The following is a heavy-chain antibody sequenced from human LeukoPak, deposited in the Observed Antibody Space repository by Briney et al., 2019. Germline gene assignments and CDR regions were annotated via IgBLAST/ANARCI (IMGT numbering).Heavy chain of an antibody. D-gene: IGHD1-26*01. V-gene: IGHV3-30*18. Sequence: PGGSLRLSCAASGFTFSSYGMHWGRQAPGKGLEWVAVISYDGSNKYYADSVKGRFTISRDKSKHTLYLQMNSLRAEDTAVYYCAKDLLGGDSGSYYEVGELGMDVWGQGTTVTVSS. CDR2: ISYDGSNK. CDR3: AKDLLGGDSGSYYEVGELGMDV. CDR1: GFTFSSYG. J-gene: IGHJ6*02.